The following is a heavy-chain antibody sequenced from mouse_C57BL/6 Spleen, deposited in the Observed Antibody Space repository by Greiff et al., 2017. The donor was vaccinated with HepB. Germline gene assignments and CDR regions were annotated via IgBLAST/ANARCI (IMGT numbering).Heavy chain of an antibody. Sequence: QVQLKQPGAELVKPGASVKLSCKASGYTFTSYWMHWVKQRPGQGLEWIGMINPNSGSTNYNEKFKSKATLTVDKSSSTAYMQLSSLTSEDSAVYYCAREGVVYAVDYWGQGTSVTVSS. CDR2: INPNSGST. CDR1: GYTFTSYW. V-gene: IGHV1-64*01. J-gene: IGHJ4*01. CDR3: AREGVVYAVDY.